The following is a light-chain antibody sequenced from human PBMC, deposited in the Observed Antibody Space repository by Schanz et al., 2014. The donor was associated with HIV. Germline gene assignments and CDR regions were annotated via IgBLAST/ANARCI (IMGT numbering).Light chain of an antibody. CDR2: RAS. V-gene: IGKV1-5*03. CDR3: QQYNSHPT. J-gene: IGKJ1*01. CDR1: QSISYW. Sequence: DIQMTQSPSTLSASVGDRVIITCRASQSISYWLAWYQQKPGKAPKVLIYRASSLESGVPSRFSGSGSGTEFTLTISSLQPDDFATYYCQQYNSHPTFGQGTKVEIK.